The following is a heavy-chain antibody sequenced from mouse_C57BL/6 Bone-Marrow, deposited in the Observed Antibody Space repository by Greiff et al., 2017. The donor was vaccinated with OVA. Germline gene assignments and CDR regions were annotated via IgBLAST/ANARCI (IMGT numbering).Heavy chain of an antibody. J-gene: IGHJ3*01. CDR3: ASYDYDVGFAY. CDR1: GYTFTSYW. CDR2: INPSSGYT. D-gene: IGHD2-4*01. Sequence: QVHVKQSGAELAKPGASVKLSCKASGYTFTSYWMHWVKQRPGQGLEWIGYINPSSGYTKYNQKFKDKATLTADKSSSTAYMQLSSLTYEDSAVYYCASYDYDVGFAYWGQGTLVTVSA. V-gene: IGHV1-7*01.